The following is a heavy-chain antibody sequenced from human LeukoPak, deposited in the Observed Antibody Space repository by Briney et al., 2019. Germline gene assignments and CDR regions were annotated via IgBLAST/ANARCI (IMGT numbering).Heavy chain of an antibody. D-gene: IGHD3-22*01. Sequence: QPGGSLSLSCAASGFTFSSYVLNRVRPAPGKGLELVPVISGSGFSTYNSDSVKGLFNISRDNSKNKLYLQMNSLRAEDTAVYYCAKDQSWTYYDSSGYLDYWGQGTLVTVSS. V-gene: IGHV3-23*01. CDR2: ISGSGFST. CDR3: AKDQSWTYYDSSGYLDY. J-gene: IGHJ4*02. CDR1: GFTFSSYV.